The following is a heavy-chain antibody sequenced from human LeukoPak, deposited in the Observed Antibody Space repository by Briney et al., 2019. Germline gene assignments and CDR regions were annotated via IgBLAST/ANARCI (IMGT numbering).Heavy chain of an antibody. Sequence: GGSLRLSCAASGCTFSSYAMHWVRQAPGKGLEWVAVISYDGSNKYYADSVKGRFTISRDNSKNTLYLQMNSLRAEDTAVYYCAREYSSSSDYWGQGTLVTVSS. D-gene: IGHD6-6*01. CDR3: AREYSSSSDY. J-gene: IGHJ4*02. CDR1: GCTFSSYA. CDR2: ISYDGSNK. V-gene: IGHV3-30-3*01.